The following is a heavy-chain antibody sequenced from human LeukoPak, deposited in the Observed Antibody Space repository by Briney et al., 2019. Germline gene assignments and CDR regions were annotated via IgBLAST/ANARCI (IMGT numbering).Heavy chain of an antibody. CDR2: MDQDGSDK. CDR3: ARVYGDYVGRAFDI. V-gene: IGHV3-7*01. D-gene: IGHD4-17*01. Sequence: GGSLRLSCAASGFTFSVHWMSWVRQAPGKGLEWVANMDQDGSDKYYVDSVKGRFTISRDNARNSLYLQMNSLRAEDTAVYYCARVYGDYVGRAFDIWGQGTMVTVSS. J-gene: IGHJ3*02. CDR1: GFTFSVHW.